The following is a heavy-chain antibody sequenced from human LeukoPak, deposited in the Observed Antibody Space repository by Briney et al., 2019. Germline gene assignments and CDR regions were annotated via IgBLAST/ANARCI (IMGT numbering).Heavy chain of an antibody. CDR2: IKQDESEK. J-gene: IGHJ4*02. D-gene: IGHD2-2*01. CDR1: GFTFSSYW. CDR3: ARDDIVVVPAVSHNVDY. V-gene: IGHV3-7*01. Sequence: GXSLRLSCAASGFTFSSYWMSWVRQAPGKGLEWVANIKQDESEKYYVDSVKGRFTISRDNAKNSLYLQMNSLRAEDTAVYYCARDDIVVVPAVSHNVDYWGQGTLVTVSS.